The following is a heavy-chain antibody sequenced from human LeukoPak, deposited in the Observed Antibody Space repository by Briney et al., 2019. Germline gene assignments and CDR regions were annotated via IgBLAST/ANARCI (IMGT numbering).Heavy chain of an antibody. CDR3: AKTKGYSYGYYFDY. CDR1: GFTFSSYA. V-gene: IGHV3-30*18. D-gene: IGHD5-18*01. Sequence: RGSLRLSCAASGFTFSSYAMHWVRQSLGKGLEWVAVMSYDGFNKYYADSVKGRFTISRDNSKNTLYLQMNSLRAEDTAVYYCAKTKGYSYGYYFDYWGQGTLVTVSS. J-gene: IGHJ4*02. CDR2: MSYDGFNK.